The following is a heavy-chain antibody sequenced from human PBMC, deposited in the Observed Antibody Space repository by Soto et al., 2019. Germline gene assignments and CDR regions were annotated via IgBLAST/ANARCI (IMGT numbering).Heavy chain of an antibody. Sequence: QVQLQESGPGLVKPSQTLSLTCTLSGDPITSGGFFWTWIRQHPAKGLEWIGYIYYSGVTYYNPSPRSRAPISLDTSKNQFSLNLSSVTAADTAMYYCARDLRGRRSGRFDPWGQGTLVTVSS. J-gene: IGHJ5*02. CDR1: GDPITSGGFF. CDR3: ARDLRGRRSGRFDP. D-gene: IGHD3-10*01. CDR2: IYYSGVT. V-gene: IGHV4-31*03.